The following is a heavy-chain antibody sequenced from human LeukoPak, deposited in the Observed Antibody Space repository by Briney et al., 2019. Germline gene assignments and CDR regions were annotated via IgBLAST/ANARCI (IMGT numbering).Heavy chain of an antibody. J-gene: IGHJ4*02. CDR1: GFTFSSYG. CDR2: IWYDGSNK. D-gene: IGHD6-13*01. CDR3: ARGSASSSWYKSDDY. V-gene: IGHV3-33*01. Sequence: QPGRSLRLSCAASGFTFSSYGMHWVRQAPGKGLEWVAVIWYDGSNKYYADSVKGRFTISRDNAKNSLYLQMNSLRAEDTAVYYCARGSASSSWYKSDDYWGQGTLVTVSS.